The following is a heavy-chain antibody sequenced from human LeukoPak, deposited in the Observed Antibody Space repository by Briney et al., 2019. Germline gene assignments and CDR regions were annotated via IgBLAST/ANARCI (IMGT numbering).Heavy chain of an antibody. J-gene: IGHJ4*02. Sequence: GGSLRLSCAASGFTFSSYAMHWVRQAPGKGLEWVAVISYDGSNKYYADSVKGRFTISRDNSKNTLYPQMNSLRAEDTAVYYCARARILSYTAMADYWGQGTLVTVSS. CDR1: GFTFSSYA. CDR3: ARARILSYTAMADY. D-gene: IGHD5-18*01. V-gene: IGHV3-30*04. CDR2: ISYDGSNK.